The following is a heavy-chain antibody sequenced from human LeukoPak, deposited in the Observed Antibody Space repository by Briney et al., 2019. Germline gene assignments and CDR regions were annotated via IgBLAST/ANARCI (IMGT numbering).Heavy chain of an antibody. J-gene: IGHJ4*02. D-gene: IGHD3-22*01. Sequence: SQTLSLTCPVSGGSISSGSYYWSWIRQPAGKGLAWIGRIYTSGSTNYNPTLKSRVTISVDTSKNPFSLKLSSVTAADTAVYYCARDHSYYDSSGYYYVPFDYWGQGTLVTVSS. CDR1: GGSISSGSYY. V-gene: IGHV4-61*02. CDR3: ARDHSYYDSSGYYYVPFDY. CDR2: IYTSGST.